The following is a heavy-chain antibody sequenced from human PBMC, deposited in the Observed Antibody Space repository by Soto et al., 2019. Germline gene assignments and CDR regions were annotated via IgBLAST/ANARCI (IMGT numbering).Heavy chain of an antibody. Sequence: SLRLSCAASGFTFSSYAMHWVRQAPGKGLEWVAVISYDGSNKYYADSVKGRFTISRDNSKNTLYLQMNSLRAEDTAVYYCARDERWLQPYYYYYGMDVCGQGTTLTVSS. CDR1: GFTFSSYA. J-gene: IGHJ6*02. CDR3: ARDERWLQPYYYYYGMDV. CDR2: ISYDGSNK. V-gene: IGHV3-30-3*01. D-gene: IGHD5-12*01.